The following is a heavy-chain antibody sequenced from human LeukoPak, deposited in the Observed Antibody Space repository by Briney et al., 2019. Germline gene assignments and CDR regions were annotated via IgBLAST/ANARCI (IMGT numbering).Heavy chain of an antibody. CDR1: GGSISSYY. CDR3: ARSGAAGTTPDY. D-gene: IGHD6-13*01. V-gene: IGHV4-59*01. CDR2: IYYSGST. J-gene: IGHJ4*02. Sequence: SETLSLTCTVSGGSISSYYWSWIRQPPGKGLEWIGYIYYSGSTNYNPSLKSRVTISVDTSKNQFSLKLSSVTAADTAVYHCARSGAAGTTPDYWGQGTLVTVSS.